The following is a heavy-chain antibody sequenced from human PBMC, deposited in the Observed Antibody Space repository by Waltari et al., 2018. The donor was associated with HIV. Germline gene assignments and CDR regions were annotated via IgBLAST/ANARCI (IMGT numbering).Heavy chain of an antibody. D-gene: IGHD6-19*01. CDR2: INTNTGNP. Sequence: QVQLVQSGSELKKPGASVKVSCKASGYPFTSYAMNWVRQAPGQGLEWMGWINTNTGNPTYAQGFTGRFVFSLDTSVSTAYLQISSLKAEDTAVYYCARDPGGFSRIAGQQWLVDYWGQGTLVTVSS. J-gene: IGHJ4*02. CDR1: GYPFTSYA. V-gene: IGHV7-4-1*02. CDR3: ARDPGGFSRIAGQQWLVDY.